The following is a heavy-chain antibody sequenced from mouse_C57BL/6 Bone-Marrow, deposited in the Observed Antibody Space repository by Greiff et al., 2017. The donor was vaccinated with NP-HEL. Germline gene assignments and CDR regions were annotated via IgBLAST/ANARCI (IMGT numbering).Heavy chain of an antibody. CDR2: ISGGGGNT. CDR1: GFTFSSYT. V-gene: IGHV5-9*01. D-gene: IGHD2-3*01. Sequence: EVKLMESGGGLVKPGGSLKLSCAASGFTFSSYTMSWVRQTPEKRLEWVATISGGGGNTYYPDSVKGRFTISRDNAKNTLYLQMSSLRSEDTALYYCARTYDGYYLFDYWGQGTTLTVSS. J-gene: IGHJ2*01. CDR3: ARTYDGYYLFDY.